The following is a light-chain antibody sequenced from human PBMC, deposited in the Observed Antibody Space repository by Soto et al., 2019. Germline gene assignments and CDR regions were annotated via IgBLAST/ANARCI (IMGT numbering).Light chain of an antibody. Sequence: QLVLTQSSSASASLGSSVKLTCILSSGHSTYIIAWHQQQPGKAPRFLMTLDRSGSYNRGSGVPDRFSGSSSGADRYLTISNLQFEDEGDYYCETWYSNTHKVFGGRTKVTVL. V-gene: IGLV4-60*02. CDR1: SGHSTYI. J-gene: IGLJ3*02. CDR3: ETWYSNTHKV. CDR2: LDRSGSY.